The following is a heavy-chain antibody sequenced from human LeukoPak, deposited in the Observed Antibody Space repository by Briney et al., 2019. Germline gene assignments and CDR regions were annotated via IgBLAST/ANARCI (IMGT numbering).Heavy chain of an antibody. V-gene: IGHV4-34*01. J-gene: IGHJ4*02. CDR1: GGSFSGYY. CDR3: ARRPQYYYDSSGVYYFDY. CDR2: INHSGST. D-gene: IGHD3-22*01. Sequence: PSETLSLTCAVYGGSFSGYYWSWIRQPPGKGLEWIGEINHSGSTNYNPSLKSRVTISVDTSKNQFSLKLSSVTAADTAVYYCARRPQYYYDSSGVYYFDYWGQGTLVTVSS.